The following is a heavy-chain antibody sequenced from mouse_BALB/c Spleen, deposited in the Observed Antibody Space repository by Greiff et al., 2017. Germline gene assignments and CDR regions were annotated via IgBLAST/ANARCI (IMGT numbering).Heavy chain of an antibody. CDR1: GYTFTDYA. Sequence: QVQLKESGPELVRPGVSVKISCKGSGYTFTDYAMHWVKQSHAKSLEWIGVISTYSGNTNYNQKFKGKATMTVDKSSSTAYMELARLTSEDSAIYYWARGITTVVADYFDYWGQGTTLTVSS. D-gene: IGHD1-1*01. J-gene: IGHJ2*01. V-gene: IGHV1-67*01. CDR2: ISTYSGNT. CDR3: ARGITTVVADYFDY.